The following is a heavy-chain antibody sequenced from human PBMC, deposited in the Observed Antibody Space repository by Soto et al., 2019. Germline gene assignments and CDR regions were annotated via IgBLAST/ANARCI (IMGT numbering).Heavy chain of an antibody. CDR3: ARSRFGFIDF. D-gene: IGHD3-10*01. J-gene: IGHJ4*02. CDR2: TYYRSMWYY. Sequence: SQTLSLTCAISGDSVSSNSVAWNWVRQSPSRGLEWLGRTYYRSMWYYEYAVSVTSRLTINPDTSKNQFSLQLNSVTPEDTAVYYCARSRFGFIDFWGQGTLVTVSS. V-gene: IGHV6-1*01. CDR1: GDSVSSNSVA.